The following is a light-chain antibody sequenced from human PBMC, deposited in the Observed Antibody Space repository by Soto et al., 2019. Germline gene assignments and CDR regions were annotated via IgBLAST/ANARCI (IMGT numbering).Light chain of an antibody. CDR2: EVT. J-gene: IGLJ2*01. V-gene: IGLV2-14*01. CDR3: TSYTTSKAYIL. CDR1: RTDIGGYNY. Sequence: QSVLTQPASVSGSLGQSITISCTGTRTDIGGYNYVSWYQQYPGKAPKLVICEVTSRPSGISDRFSGSKSGNTASLTISGLQAEDEADYFCTSYTTSKAYILFGGGTKVTVL.